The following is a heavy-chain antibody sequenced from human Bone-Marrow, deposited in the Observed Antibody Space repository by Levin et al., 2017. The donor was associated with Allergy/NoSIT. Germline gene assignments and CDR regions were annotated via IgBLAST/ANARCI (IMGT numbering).Heavy chain of an antibody. D-gene: IGHD1-26*01. CDR3: AKDIKWRQVGATRGGLEH. V-gene: IGHV3-43D*04. J-gene: IGHJ1*01. Sequence: GESLKISCAASGFNFHDYAMYWVRQLPGKGLEWVSHINWADGGTRYYADSVKGRFTISRDNNKNSLFLQMNSLTTEDTAVYYCAKDIKWRQVGATRGGLEHWGRGTVVTVSS. CDR2: INWADGGTR. CDR1: GFNFHDYA.